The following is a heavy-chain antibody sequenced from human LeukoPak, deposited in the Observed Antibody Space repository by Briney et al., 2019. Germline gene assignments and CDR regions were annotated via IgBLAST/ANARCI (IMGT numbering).Heavy chain of an antibody. D-gene: IGHD5-18*01. J-gene: IGHJ6*03. CDR3: ARLSSGYSYGYYYYYYMDV. CDR1: GYSFTSYW. V-gene: IGHV5-51*01. Sequence: GESLKIPCKGSGYSFTSYWIGWVRQMPGKGLEWMGIIYPGDSDTRYSPSFQGQVTISADKSISTAYLQWSSLKASDTAMYYCARLSSGYSYGYYYYYYMDVWGKGTTVTVSS. CDR2: IYPGDSDT.